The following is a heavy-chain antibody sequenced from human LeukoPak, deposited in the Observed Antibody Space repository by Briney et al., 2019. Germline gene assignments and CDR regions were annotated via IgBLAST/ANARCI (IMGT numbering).Heavy chain of an antibody. CDR2: INAGNGNT. J-gene: IGHJ4*02. D-gene: IGHD2-15*01. CDR3: ARDRLQFCSRGSCPRWGHRGLGY. Sequence: ASVKVSCKASGYTFTSYTMHWVRQAPGQRLEWMGWINAGNGNTKYSQKIQGRVTITRDTSARTAYMELSSMRSEDKDVYYCARDRLQFCSRGSCPRWGHRGLGYWGQGNLVTVSS. CDR1: GYTFTSYT. V-gene: IGHV1-3*01.